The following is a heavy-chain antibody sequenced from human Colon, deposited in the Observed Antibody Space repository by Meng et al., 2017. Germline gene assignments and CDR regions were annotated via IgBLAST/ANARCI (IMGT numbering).Heavy chain of an antibody. CDR1: GYSISTGYY. CDR3: ARGPAGATPHYFDY. Sequence: SETLSLTCTVSGYSISTGYYWGWIRQPPGKGLEWIASIHHSGTTYYNPSLKSRVTISVDTSKNQFPLKVSSVTAADTAVYYCARGPAGATPHYFDYWGQGTLVTV. D-gene: IGHD1-26*01. V-gene: IGHV4-38-2*02. J-gene: IGHJ4*02. CDR2: IHHSGTT.